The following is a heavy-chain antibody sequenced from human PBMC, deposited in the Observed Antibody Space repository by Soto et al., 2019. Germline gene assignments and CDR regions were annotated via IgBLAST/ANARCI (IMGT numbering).Heavy chain of an antibody. D-gene: IGHD2-2*01. V-gene: IGHV4-59*08. J-gene: IGHJ2*01. CDR2: VYHSGKT. Sequence: SETLSLTCSVSGSSMTTYYWHWIRQPPGKGLEWIGYVYHSGKTDSNPSLKSRVTISMDTSKNQISLSLTSVTAADTAVYYCARPKGTTPAVWYFDLWGRGTLVTVSS. CDR1: GSSMTTYY. CDR3: ARPKGTTPAVWYFDL.